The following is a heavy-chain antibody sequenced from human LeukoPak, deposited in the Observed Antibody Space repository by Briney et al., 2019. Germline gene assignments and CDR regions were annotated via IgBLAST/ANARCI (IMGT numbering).Heavy chain of an antibody. V-gene: IGHV3-48*03. J-gene: IGHJ4*02. Sequence: GGSLRLSCSASGFTFSSYAMHWVRQAPGKGLGWVSYISDSGNTIYYADSVKGRFTISRDNAKNSLYLQMNSLRAEDTAVYFCARDQTGNIDYWGQGTLVTVSS. CDR3: ARDQTGNIDY. CDR2: ISDSGNTI. CDR1: GFTFSSYA.